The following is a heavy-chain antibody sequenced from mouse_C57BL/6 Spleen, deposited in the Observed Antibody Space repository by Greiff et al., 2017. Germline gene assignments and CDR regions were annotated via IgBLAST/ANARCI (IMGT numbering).Heavy chain of an antibody. J-gene: IGHJ2*01. CDR3: ARGEDDYFDY. CDR2: IYPGSGNT. CDR1: GYSFTSYY. Sequence: QVQLQQSGPELVKPGASVKISCKASGYSFTSYYIHWVKQRPGQGLEWIGWIYPGSGNTKYNEKFKGKATLTADTSSSTAYMQLSSLTSEDSAVYYCARGEDDYFDYWGQGTTLTVSS. V-gene: IGHV1-66*01.